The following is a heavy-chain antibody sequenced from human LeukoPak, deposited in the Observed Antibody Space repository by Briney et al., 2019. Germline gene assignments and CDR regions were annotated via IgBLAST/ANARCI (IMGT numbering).Heavy chain of an antibody. CDR2: IYQSGST. J-gene: IGHJ4*02. CDR3: ARHAESGSRDY. D-gene: IGHD1-26*01. CDR1: GDSISSSSYY. V-gene: IGHV4-39*01. Sequence: SETLSLTCTVSGDSISSSSYYWGWTRQPPGKGLEWIGSIYQSGSTYYNPSLKSRVTISADTSKNQFSLKLSSVAAADTAVYYCARHAESGSRDYWGQGTLVTVSS.